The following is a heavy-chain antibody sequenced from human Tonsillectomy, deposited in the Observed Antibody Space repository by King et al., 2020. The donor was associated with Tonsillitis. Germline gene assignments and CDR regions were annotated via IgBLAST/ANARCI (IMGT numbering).Heavy chain of an antibody. D-gene: IGHD6-19*01. Sequence: QLQESGPGLVKPSETLSLTCTVSGGSISAYYWSWLRQPAGKGLEWIGRIYTSGSTNYNPSLNSRVTMSVDTSKNQFSLNLSSVTAADTAVYYCARGVAVAGRAFDPWGQGTLVTVSS. CDR1: GGSISAYY. CDR2: IYTSGST. J-gene: IGHJ5*02. V-gene: IGHV4-4*07. CDR3: ARGVAVAGRAFDP.